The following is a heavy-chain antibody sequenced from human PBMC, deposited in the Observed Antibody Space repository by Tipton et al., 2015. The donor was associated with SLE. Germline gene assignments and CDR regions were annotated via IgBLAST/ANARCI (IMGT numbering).Heavy chain of an antibody. J-gene: IGHJ6*02. Sequence: QSGAEVKKPGASVKVSCKASGYTFTSYDINWVRQATGQGLEWMGWMNPNSGNTGYAQKFQGRVTMTRNTSISTAYMEQSSLRSEDTAVYYCASGPADYGDYYYYYGMDVWGQGTTVTVSS. CDR2: MNPNSGNT. CDR1: GYTFTSYD. CDR3: ASGPADYGDYYYYYGMDV. V-gene: IGHV1-8*02. D-gene: IGHD4-17*01.